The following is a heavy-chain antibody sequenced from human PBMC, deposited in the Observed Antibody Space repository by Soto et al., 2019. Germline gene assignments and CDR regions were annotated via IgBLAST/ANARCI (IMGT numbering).Heavy chain of an antibody. V-gene: IGHV3-23*01. D-gene: IGHD2-21*02. Sequence: GGSLRLSCGASGFTFSSYAMSWVRQAPGKGLEWVSRLSGSGATTKYADSVEGRFAISRDNSKNTLYLQMDSLSAEDTAIYYCAKARCSDTDCYFPDTWGQGTLVTVSS. CDR1: GFTFSSYA. CDR3: AKARCSDTDCYFPDT. J-gene: IGHJ5*02. CDR2: LSGSGATT.